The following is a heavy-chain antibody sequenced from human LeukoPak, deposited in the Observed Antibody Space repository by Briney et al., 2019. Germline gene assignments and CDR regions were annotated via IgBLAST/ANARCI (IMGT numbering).Heavy chain of an antibody. D-gene: IGHD6-19*01. CDR2: ISRGGGTI. J-gene: IGHJ4*02. CDR1: GFTFSSFE. Sequence: GGSLRLSCAGSGFTFSSFEMNWVRQAPGKGLEWISYISRGGGTIYYADSVKGRFTISRDNAKNSLYLQMNSLRVDDTAVYYCARDRGSDWGESYFDXWGQGTLVIV. CDR3: ARDRGSDWGESYFDX. V-gene: IGHV3-48*03.